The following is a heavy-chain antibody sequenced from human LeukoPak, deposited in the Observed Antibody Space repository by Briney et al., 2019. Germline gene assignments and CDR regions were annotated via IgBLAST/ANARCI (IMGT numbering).Heavy chain of an antibody. CDR2: IKQDGSEK. CDR3: ARPPVFWGGYYYY. CDR1: GFTFSSYS. V-gene: IGHV3-7*01. D-gene: IGHD3-3*01. Sequence: GGSLRLSCAASGFTFSSYSMSWVRQAPGKGLEWVANIKQDGSEKYYVDSVKGRFTISRDNAKNSLYLQMNSLTAEDTAIYYWARPPVFWGGYYYYGGQGTLVTVS. J-gene: IGHJ4*02.